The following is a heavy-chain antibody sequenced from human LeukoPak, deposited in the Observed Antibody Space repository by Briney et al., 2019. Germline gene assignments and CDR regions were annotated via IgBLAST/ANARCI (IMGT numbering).Heavy chain of an antibody. CDR1: GFTFSSYA. V-gene: IGHV3-30*04. J-gene: IGHJ5*02. D-gene: IGHD1-1*01. Sequence: PGGSLRLSCAASGFTFSSYAMHWVRQAPGKGLEWVAVISYDGSNKYYADSVKGRFTISRDNSKNTLYLQMNSLRAEDTAVYYCAGDTYPWSAENWFDPWGQGTLVTVSS. CDR2: ISYDGSNK. CDR3: AGDTYPWSAENWFDP.